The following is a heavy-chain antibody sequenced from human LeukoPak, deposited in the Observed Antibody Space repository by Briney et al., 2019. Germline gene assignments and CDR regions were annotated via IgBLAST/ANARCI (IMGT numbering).Heavy chain of an antibody. CDR3: AKEGRSLQTY. Sequence: PGGSLRLSCAASGFTFISYAMNWVRQAPGKGLEWVSGVSASGYNTYYADSVKGRFTISRDNAKNSLYLQMNSLRVEDTAVYYCAKEGRSLQTYWGQGTLVTVSS. CDR2: VSASGYNT. V-gene: IGHV3-23*01. CDR1: GFTFISYA. J-gene: IGHJ4*02. D-gene: IGHD5-24*01.